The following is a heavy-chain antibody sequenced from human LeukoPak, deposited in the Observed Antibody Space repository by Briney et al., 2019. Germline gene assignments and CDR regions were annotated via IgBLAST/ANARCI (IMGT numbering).Heavy chain of an antibody. J-gene: IGHJ1*01. CDR1: GLTFSRYA. Sequence: GGSLRLSCAASGLTFSRYAMRRVRLAPGKGLEWVSGLSGSGGSAYYADSAKGRFTISRDNAKNSLYLQMNSLRAEDTAVYYCAREPIRGTYSSSWPEYFQHWGQGTLVTVSS. D-gene: IGHD6-13*01. CDR3: AREPIRGTYSSSWPEYFQH. CDR2: LSGSGGSA. V-gene: IGHV3-23*01.